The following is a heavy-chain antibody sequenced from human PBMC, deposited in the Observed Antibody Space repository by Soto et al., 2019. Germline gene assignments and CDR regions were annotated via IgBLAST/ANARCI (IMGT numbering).Heavy chain of an antibody. CDR2: MFPGDSDT. J-gene: IGHJ6*02. CDR1: GYSFTTYW. Sequence: GESLKISCKGAGYSFTTYWIGWVRQLPGQGLEWMGVMFPGDSDTRYSPSFQGQVTMSADPSTNTAYLEWSSLKAADSAMYYCARVPDSSLGTMDVWGQGTTVTVSS. D-gene: IGHD6-19*01. CDR3: ARVPDSSLGTMDV. V-gene: IGHV5-51*01.